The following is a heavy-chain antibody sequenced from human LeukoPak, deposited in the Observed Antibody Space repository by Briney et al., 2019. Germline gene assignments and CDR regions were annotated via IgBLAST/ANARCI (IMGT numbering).Heavy chain of an antibody. CDR3: ARGSDFYGGNWFDP. J-gene: IGHJ5*02. V-gene: IGHV3-48*01. D-gene: IGHD3-3*01. CDR1: GFTFSIYN. CDR2: ISGRTGTI. Sequence: GGSLRLSCAASGFTFSIYNMNWVRQAPGKGLEWVSYISGRTGTIYYTDSVKGRFTIYRDNAKNSLYLQMNSLRAEDTAVYYCARGSDFYGGNWFDPWGQGTLVTVSS.